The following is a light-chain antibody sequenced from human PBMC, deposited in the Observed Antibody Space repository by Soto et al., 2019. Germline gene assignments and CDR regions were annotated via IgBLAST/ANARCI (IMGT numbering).Light chain of an antibody. Sequence: QSVLTQPPSSSGNPGQTVTISCSGSSSNIGINYVYWYQQLPGTAPKRLIYRNSQRPSGIPDRFSGSKSGTSASLAISGLRSEDEADYYCAAWDDRLGSPAVFGVGTQLPVL. CDR1: SSNIGINY. CDR3: AAWDDRLGSPAV. V-gene: IGLV1-47*01. CDR2: RNS. J-gene: IGLJ7*01.